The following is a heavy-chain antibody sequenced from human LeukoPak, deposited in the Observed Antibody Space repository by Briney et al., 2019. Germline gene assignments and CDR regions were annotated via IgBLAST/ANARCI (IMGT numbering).Heavy chain of an antibody. V-gene: IGHV1-18*01. Sequence: ASVKVSCKASGYTFSSYGISWWRQAPGHRLEWMGWISAYNGNTNYAQKLQGRVTMTTDTSTSTAYMELRSLRSDDTAVYYCARAIEVGALHAFDIWGQGTMVTVSS. CDR2: ISAYNGNT. CDR1: GYTFSSYG. J-gene: IGHJ3*02. D-gene: IGHD1-26*01. CDR3: ARAIEVGALHAFDI.